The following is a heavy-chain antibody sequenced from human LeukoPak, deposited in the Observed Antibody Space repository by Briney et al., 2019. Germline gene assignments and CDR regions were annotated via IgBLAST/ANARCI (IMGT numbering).Heavy chain of an antibody. D-gene: IGHD3-10*01. CDR3: ATNYGSGSYYLCY. Sequence: ASVKVSCKVSGYTLTELSMHWVRQAPGKGLEWMGGFDPEDGETIYAQKFQGRVTMTEDTPTDTAYMELSSLRSEDTAVYYCATNYGSGSYYLCYWGQGTLVTVSS. J-gene: IGHJ4*02. CDR2: FDPEDGET. CDR1: GYTLTELS. V-gene: IGHV1-24*01.